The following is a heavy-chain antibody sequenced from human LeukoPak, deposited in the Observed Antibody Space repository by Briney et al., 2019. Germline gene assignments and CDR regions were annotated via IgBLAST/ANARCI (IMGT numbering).Heavy chain of an antibody. Sequence: GGSLRLSCAASGFTFSSYSMNWVRQAPGKGLEWVSSISSSSSYIYYADSVKGRFTISRDNAKNSLYLQMSSLRAEDTAVYYCASTDIAARNFDYWGQGTLVTVSS. J-gene: IGHJ4*02. CDR2: ISSSSSYI. CDR3: ASTDIAARNFDY. V-gene: IGHV3-21*01. D-gene: IGHD6-6*01. CDR1: GFTFSSYS.